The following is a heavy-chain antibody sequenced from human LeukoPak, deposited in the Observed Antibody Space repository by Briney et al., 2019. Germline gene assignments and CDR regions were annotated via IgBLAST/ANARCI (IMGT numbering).Heavy chain of an antibody. CDR1: GFTFSSYA. Sequence: GGSLRLSCAASGFTFSSYAMSWVRQAPGKWLEWVSAISGSGGSTYYADSVKGRFTISRDNSKNTLYLQMNSLRAEDTAVYYCAKGTAAAGRGTYYFDYWGQGTLVTVSS. CDR3: AKGTAAAGRGTYYFDY. D-gene: IGHD6-13*01. CDR2: ISGSGGST. J-gene: IGHJ4*02. V-gene: IGHV3-23*01.